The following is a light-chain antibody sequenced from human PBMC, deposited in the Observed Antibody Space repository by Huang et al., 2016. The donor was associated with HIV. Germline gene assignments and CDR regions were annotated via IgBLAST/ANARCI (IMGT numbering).Light chain of an antibody. J-gene: IGKJ4*01. V-gene: IGKV3-20*01. Sequence: EIVLTQSPGTLSLSPGERATLSCGASQSVRSDYLAWYQQKRGQAPRLLIYGASNRATGIPDRCSGSGSGTDFTLTITRLEPEDFAVYYCQQYGNSLTFGGGTNVEIK. CDR2: GAS. CDR3: QQYGNSLT. CDR1: QSVRSDY.